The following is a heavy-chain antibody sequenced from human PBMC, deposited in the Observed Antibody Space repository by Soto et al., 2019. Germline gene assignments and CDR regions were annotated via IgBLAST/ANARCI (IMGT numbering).Heavy chain of an antibody. Sequence: SQTLSLTCAISGDSVSSNSAAWNWIRQSPSRGLEWLGRTYYRSKWYNDYAVSVKSRITINPETSKNQFSLQLNSVTPEDTAVYYCARAGIAAAGTGWFDPWGQGTLVTVSS. CDR3: ARAGIAAAGTGWFDP. D-gene: IGHD6-13*01. CDR2: TYYRSKWYN. CDR1: GDSVSSNSAA. V-gene: IGHV6-1*01. J-gene: IGHJ5*02.